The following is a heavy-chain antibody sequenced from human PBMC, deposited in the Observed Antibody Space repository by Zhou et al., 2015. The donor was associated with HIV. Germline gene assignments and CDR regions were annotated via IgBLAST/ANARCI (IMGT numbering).Heavy chain of an antibody. J-gene: IGHJ4*02. CDR2: IIPSFDTK. V-gene: IGHV1-69*01. CDR1: RDTFNNYP. D-gene: IGHD3-22*01. CDR3: ARGTPSSGYGAFDY. Sequence: QVQLVQSGAEVKKPGSSVKVSCTGPRDTFNNYPISWVRQAPGQGLEWMGGIIPSFDTKNYAQKFLGRLTITADESTSTSYMELSGLRSEDTAVYYCARGTPSSGYGAFDYVGPGNPGHRLF.